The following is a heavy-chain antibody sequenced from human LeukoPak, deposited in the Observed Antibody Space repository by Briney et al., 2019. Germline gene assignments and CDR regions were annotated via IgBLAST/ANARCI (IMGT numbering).Heavy chain of an antibody. V-gene: IGHV4-59*01. D-gene: IGHD2-15*01. J-gene: IGHJ3*01. CDR1: GGSISSYY. CDR3: ARDYCSGGSCYFHVFDV. Sequence: SETLSLTCTVSGGSISSYYWSWIRQPPGKGLEWIGYIYYSGSTNYNPSLKSRVTISVDTSKNQFSLKLSSVTAADTAVYYCARDYCSGGSCYFHVFDVWGQGTTVTVSS. CDR2: IYYSGST.